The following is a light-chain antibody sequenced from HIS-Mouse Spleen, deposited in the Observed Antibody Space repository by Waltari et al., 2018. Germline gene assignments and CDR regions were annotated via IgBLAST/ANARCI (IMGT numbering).Light chain of an antibody. CDR3: QSYDSSLSGSRV. J-gene: IGLJ3*02. CDR1: SSNIGAGYD. Sequence: GAPGQRVTISCTGSSSNIGAGYDVHWYQQLPGTAPKLLIYGNSNRPSGVPDRFSGSKSGTSASLAITGLQAEDEADYYCQSYDSSLSGSRVFGGGTKLTVL. V-gene: IGLV1-40*01. CDR2: GNS.